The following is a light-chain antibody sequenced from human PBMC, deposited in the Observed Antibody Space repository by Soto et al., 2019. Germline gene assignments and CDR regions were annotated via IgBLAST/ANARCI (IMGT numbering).Light chain of an antibody. CDR3: QQYYSYPRT. CDR2: AAS. V-gene: IGKV1-8*01. CDR1: QGISSY. J-gene: IGKJ1*01. Sequence: AIRMTQSPSSLSASTGDRVTITCRASQGISSYLAWYQQKPGKAPKLLNYAASTLQSGVPSRLSGSGSGTDFTLTISCLQSEDFATYYCQQYYSYPRTFGQGTKVDIK.